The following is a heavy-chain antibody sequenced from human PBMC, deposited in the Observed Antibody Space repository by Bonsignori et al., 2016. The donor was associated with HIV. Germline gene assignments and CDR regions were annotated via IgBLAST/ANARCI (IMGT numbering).Heavy chain of an antibody. V-gene: IGHV4-30-4*01. CDR2: IYYSGST. D-gene: IGHD4-17*01. J-gene: IGHJ4*02. Sequence: WIRQPPGKGLEWIGYIYYSGSTYYNPSLKSRVTISVDTSKNQFSLKLSSVTAADTAVYYCARGLYGDYFDYWGQGTLVTVSS. CDR3: ARGLYGDYFDY.